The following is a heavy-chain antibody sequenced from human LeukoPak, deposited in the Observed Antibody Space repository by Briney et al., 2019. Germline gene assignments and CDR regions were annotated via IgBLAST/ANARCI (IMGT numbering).Heavy chain of an antibody. V-gene: IGHV3-9*01. Sequence: GRSLRLSCAASGFTFDDYAMHWVRQAPGKGLEWVSGISRNSGSIGYADSVKGRFTISRDNAKNSLYLQMNSLRAEDTALYYCAKDGDSSGNYYYYGMDVWGQGTTVTVSS. CDR2: ISRNSGSI. CDR1: GFTFDDYA. D-gene: IGHD3-22*01. CDR3: AKDGDSSGNYYYYGMDV. J-gene: IGHJ6*02.